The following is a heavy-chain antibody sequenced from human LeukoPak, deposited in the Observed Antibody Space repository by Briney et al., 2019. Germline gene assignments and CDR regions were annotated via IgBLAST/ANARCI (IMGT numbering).Heavy chain of an antibody. Sequence: PGGSLRLACAASGFTFRSYWMSWVRQAPRKGLEWVANINQDGSVKYYVDSVKGRFTISRDNAKNSLYVEMNSLRDEDTAVYYCARVGYSGWNLEYWGQGTLVTVSS. CDR2: INQDGSVK. D-gene: IGHD5-12*01. J-gene: IGHJ4*02. CDR3: ARVGYSGWNLEY. V-gene: IGHV3-7*01. CDR1: GFTFRSYW.